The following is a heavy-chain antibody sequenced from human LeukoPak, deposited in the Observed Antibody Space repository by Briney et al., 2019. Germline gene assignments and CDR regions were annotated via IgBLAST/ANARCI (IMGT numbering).Heavy chain of an antibody. J-gene: IGHJ6*02. CDR3: ARGIYYDSSGYYPYYYYYYGMDV. V-gene: IGHV4-59*01. CDR1: GGSISSYY. D-gene: IGHD3-22*01. Sequence: SEPLSLTCTVSGGSISSYYWSWIRQPPGKGLEWIGYIYYSGSTNYNPSLKSRVTISVDTSKNQFSLKLSSVTAADTAVYYCARGIYYDSSGYYPYYYYYYGMDVWGQATSVTVSS. CDR2: IYYSGST.